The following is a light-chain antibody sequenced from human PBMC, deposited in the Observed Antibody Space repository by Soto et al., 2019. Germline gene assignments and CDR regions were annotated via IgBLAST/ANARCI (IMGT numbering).Light chain of an antibody. CDR3: QQYGSSPET. CDR1: QSVSSSY. CDR2: GVS. V-gene: IGKV3-20*01. J-gene: IGKJ1*01. Sequence: EIVLTQSPGTLSLSPGERATLSCRASQSVSSSYLAWYQQKPGPAPRLLIYGVSSRATGIPDRFSGSGSGTDFTLTISRLEPEDFAVYYCQQYGSSPETFGQGTKVEIK.